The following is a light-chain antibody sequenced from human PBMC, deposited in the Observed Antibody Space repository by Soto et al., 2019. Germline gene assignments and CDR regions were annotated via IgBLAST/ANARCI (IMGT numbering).Light chain of an antibody. V-gene: IGKV1-5*03. J-gene: IGKJ5*01. CDR2: KAS. CDR3: QQYENLPT. Sequence: MPITQTPSTLSASVGDRDTITFRASQSISSWLAWYQQKPGKAPKLLIYKASTLESGVPSRFSGSGSGTDFTFTISRLQPEDIATYYCQQYENLPTFGQGTRLEIK. CDR1: QSISSW.